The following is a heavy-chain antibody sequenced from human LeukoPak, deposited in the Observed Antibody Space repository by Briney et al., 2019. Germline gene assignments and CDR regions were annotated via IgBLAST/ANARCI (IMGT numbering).Heavy chain of an antibody. CDR1: GFTFSSYA. CDR2: ISGSGGST. CDR3: AKDPGSGYFASDDAFDI. J-gene: IGHJ3*02. V-gene: IGHV3-23*01. Sequence: GGSLRLSCAASGFTFSSYAMSWVRQAPGKGLEWVSAISGSGGSTYYADSVKGRFTISRDNSKNTLYLQMNSLRAEDTAVYYCAKDPGSGYFASDDAFDIWGQGTMVTVSS. D-gene: IGHD3-22*01.